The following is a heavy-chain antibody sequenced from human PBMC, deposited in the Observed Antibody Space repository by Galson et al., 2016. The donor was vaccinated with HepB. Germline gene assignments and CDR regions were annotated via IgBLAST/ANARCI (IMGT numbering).Heavy chain of an antibody. CDR3: ARDFGGIAADGTVGWFDP. V-gene: IGHV3-11*04. CDR1: GFIISDYY. CDR2: ISSSGDVV. D-gene: IGHD6-13*01. J-gene: IGHJ5*02. Sequence: SLRLSCAASGFIISDYYMSWIRQTPGKGLEWLSYISSSGDVVHYADSVKGRFTISRDNAKNSLYLQMNSLRVDDTAVYYCARDFGGIAADGTVGWFDPWGQGTLVSVSS.